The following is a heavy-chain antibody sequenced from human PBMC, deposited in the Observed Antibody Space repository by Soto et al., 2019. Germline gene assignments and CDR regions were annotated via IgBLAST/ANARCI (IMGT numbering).Heavy chain of an antibody. D-gene: IGHD3-16*01. CDR1: GGSFSGYY. Sequence: SETLSLTCAVYGGSFSGYYWSWIRQPPGKGLEWIGEINHSGSTNYNPSLKSRVTISVDRSKNQFSLKLSSVTAADTAVYYCARVGGRLGAYYFDYWGQGTLVTVSS. J-gene: IGHJ4*02. CDR2: INHSGST. CDR3: ARVGGRLGAYYFDY. V-gene: IGHV4-34*01.